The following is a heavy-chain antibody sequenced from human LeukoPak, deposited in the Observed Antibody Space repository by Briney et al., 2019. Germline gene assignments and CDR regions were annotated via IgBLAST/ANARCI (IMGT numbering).Heavy chain of an antibody. J-gene: IGHJ4*02. CDR3: AREPAVRKAAVGGWGNLDY. CDR2: IYYSGST. Sequence: SETLSLTCTVSGGSISSYYWSWIRQPPGKGLEWIGYIYYSGSTYYNPSLKSRVTISVDTSKNQFSLKLSSVTAADTAVYYCAREPAVRKAAVGGWGNLDYWGQGTLVTVSS. D-gene: IGHD6-19*01. V-gene: IGHV4-59*12. CDR1: GGSISSYY.